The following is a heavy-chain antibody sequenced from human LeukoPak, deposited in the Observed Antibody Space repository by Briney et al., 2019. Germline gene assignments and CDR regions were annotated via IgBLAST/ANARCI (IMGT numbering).Heavy chain of an antibody. V-gene: IGHV3-21*06. D-gene: IGHD4-11*01. CDR1: GFTFSHYN. CDR3: ARGMVRYDYSNLGIDY. CDR2: ISSSGTDN. J-gene: IGHJ4*02. Sequence: GGSLRLSCAASGFTFSHYNMNWVRQAPGQGLEWVSSISSSGTDNYYADSLRGRFTISRSTAKNSLYLQMHSLRAVATAVYYCARGMVRYDYSNLGIDYWGQGTLVTVSS.